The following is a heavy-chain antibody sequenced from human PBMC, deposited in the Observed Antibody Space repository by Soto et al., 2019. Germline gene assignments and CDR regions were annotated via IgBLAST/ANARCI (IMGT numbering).Heavy chain of an antibody. CDR1: GGTFSSYT. V-gene: IGHV1-2*04. D-gene: IGHD3-3*01. J-gene: IGHJ6*02. CDR2: INPNSGGT. CDR3: ARDLNTYYDFWSGYSPKYYYYYGMDV. Sequence: ASVKVSCKASGGTFSSYTISWVRQAPGQGLEWMGWINPNSGGTNYAQKFQGWVTMTRDTSISTAYMELSRLRSDDTAVYYCARDLNTYYDFWSGYSPKYYYYYGMDVWGQGTTVTVSS.